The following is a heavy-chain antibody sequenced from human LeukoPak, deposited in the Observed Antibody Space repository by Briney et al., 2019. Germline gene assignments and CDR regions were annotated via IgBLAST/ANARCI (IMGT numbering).Heavy chain of an antibody. D-gene: IGHD5-18*01. J-gene: IGHJ6*03. CDR3: ARTTEGGYSYGYFYYYYMDV. CDR1: GFTFSNYE. V-gene: IGHV3-48*03. CDR2: ISSSGSTI. Sequence: HSGGSLRLSCAASGFTFSNYEMNWVRQAPGKGLEWVSYISSSGSTIYYADSVKGRFTISRDNAKNSLYLQMNSLRAEDTAVYYCARTTEGGYSYGYFYYYYMDVWGKGTTVTISS.